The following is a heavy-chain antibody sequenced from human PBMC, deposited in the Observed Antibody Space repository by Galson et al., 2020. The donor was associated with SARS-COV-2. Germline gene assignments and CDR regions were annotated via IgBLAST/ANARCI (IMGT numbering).Heavy chain of an antibody. CDR3: ARNEGILGYNKGRPNYGLDV. CDR1: GFPFSTYS. V-gene: IGHV3-21*01. J-gene: IGHJ6*02. Sequence: KSGGSLRLSCAASGFPFSTYSMNWVRLAPGKGLEWVSSISTSSSYTYYADSVKGRFSISRDNPRNSLYLKMNSLRAEDTAVYYCARNEGILGYNKGRPNYGLDVWGQGTTVTVS. D-gene: IGHD5-18*01. CDR2: ISTSSSYT.